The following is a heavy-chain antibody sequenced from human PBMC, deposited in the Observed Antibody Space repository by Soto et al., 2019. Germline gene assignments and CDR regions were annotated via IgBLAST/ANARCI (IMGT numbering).Heavy chain of an antibody. D-gene: IGHD3-3*01. Sequence: EVQLLESGGTLVQPGGSLRLSCAASGFTFSTYAMSWVRQAPGKGLEWVSDVSGIGSSTYYAYSVKGRFTISRDNSKNTLYLQMNSLRAADTAVYYCAKLPHSDFWSGYTYYFYYWGQGTLVTVSS. CDR3: AKLPHSDFWSGYTYYFYY. CDR2: VSGIGSST. V-gene: IGHV3-23*01. CDR1: GFTFSTYA. J-gene: IGHJ4*02.